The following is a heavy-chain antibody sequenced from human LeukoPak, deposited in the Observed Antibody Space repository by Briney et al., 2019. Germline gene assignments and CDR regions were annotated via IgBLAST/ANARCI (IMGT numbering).Heavy chain of an antibody. CDR2: FNTNGGGT. V-gene: IGHV1-2*02. CDR3: ARGTGSSWFDP. CDR1: GYTFTAYY. J-gene: IGHJ5*02. Sequence: ASVKVSCKASGYTFTAYYIHWVRQAPGQGLEWMGWFNTNGGGTKCAQNFQGRVTMTRDTSINTAYMELSGLRSDDTAVYYCARGTGSSWFDPWGQGTLVTVSS. D-gene: IGHD1-26*01.